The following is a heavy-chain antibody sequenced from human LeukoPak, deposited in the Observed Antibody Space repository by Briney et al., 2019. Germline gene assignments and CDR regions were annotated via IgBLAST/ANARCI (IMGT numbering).Heavy chain of an antibody. CDR1: GGSISSHSW. J-gene: IGHJ4*02. Sequence: PSETLSLTCAVSGGSISSHSWWSWVRQPPGKGLEWIGEIYHGGATNYDPSLKSRVSMSVDKSKNHFSLNLDSVTAADTAVYYCASHVTVLGTRGFDYWGQGNLVTVSS. D-gene: IGHD2/OR15-2a*01. V-gene: IGHV4-4*02. CDR3: ASHVTVLGTRGFDY. CDR2: IYHGGAT.